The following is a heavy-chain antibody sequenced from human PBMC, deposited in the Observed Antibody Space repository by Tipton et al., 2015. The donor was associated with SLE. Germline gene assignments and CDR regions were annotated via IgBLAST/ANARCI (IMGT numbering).Heavy chain of an antibody. CDR3: TRGGRGDGANPFDP. J-gene: IGHJ5*02. D-gene: IGHD4/OR15-4a*01. CDR2: FYHRGTT. CDR1: GHSISSGFY. V-gene: IGHV4-38-2*02. Sequence: TLSLTCSVSGHSISSGFYWGWIRQSPGKGLEWIGNFYHRGTTYYNPSLKSRVTISADTSKNQFSLKLTSVTVADTAVYYCTRGGRGDGANPFDPWGQGTLVTVSS.